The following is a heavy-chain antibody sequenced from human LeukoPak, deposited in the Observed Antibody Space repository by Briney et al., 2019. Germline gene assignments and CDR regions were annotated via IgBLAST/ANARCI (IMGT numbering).Heavy chain of an antibody. CDR2: IYYSGST. CDR1: GGSISSHY. CDR3: ARDLRGYYGSGSVYYYYYGMDV. D-gene: IGHD3-10*01. V-gene: IGHV4-59*11. Sequence: SETLSLTCIVSGGSISSHYWSWIRQPPGKGLEWIGYIYYSGSTNYNPSLKSRVTISVDTSKDQFSLKLSSVTAADTAVYYCARDLRGYYGSGSVYYYYYGMDVWGQGTTVTVSS. J-gene: IGHJ6*02.